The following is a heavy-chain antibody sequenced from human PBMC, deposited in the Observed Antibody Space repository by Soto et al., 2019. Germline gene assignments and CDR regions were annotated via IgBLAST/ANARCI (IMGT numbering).Heavy chain of an antibody. CDR3: ARGLAGDLQTSFDY. J-gene: IGHJ4*02. CDR2: INAGNGNT. Sequence: ASVKVSCKASGYTFTSYAMHWVRQAPGQRLEWMGWINAGNGNTKYAQKFQGRVTITTDTSTSTAYMELSSLRSEDTAVYYCARGLAGDLQTSFDYWGQGTLVTVSS. CDR1: GYTFTSYA. V-gene: IGHV1-3*01.